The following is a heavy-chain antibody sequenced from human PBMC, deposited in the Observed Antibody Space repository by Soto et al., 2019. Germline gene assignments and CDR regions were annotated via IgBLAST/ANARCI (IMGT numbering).Heavy chain of an antibody. V-gene: IGHV4-31*03. J-gene: IGHJ6*02. CDR3: AASCVACGGFNYYGMDV. CDR1: GGSISSGGYY. CDR2: IYYSGST. D-gene: IGHD5-12*01. Sequence: QVQLQESGPGLVKPSQTLSPTCTVSGGSISSGGYYWSWIRQHPGKGLEWIGYIYYSGSTYYNPSLKSRVIIAVDTSKNQFSLKLSSVTAADTAVYYCAASCVACGGFNYYGMDVWGQGTTVTVSS.